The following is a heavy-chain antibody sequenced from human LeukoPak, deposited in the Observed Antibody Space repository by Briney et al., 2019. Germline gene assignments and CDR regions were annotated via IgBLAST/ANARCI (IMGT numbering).Heavy chain of an antibody. J-gene: IGHJ1*01. CDR3: VEVGDSGYGEYYQH. Sequence: PGGSLRLSCSASGFTFRDYPIHWVRQAPGGGLQYVSAISSAGGTTYYADSVRGRFTNSRDNSKNTLYLQMSSLRAEDTALYYCVEVGDSGYGEYYQHWGQGTLVTVSS. V-gene: IGHV3-64D*06. D-gene: IGHD5-12*01. CDR1: GFTFRDYP. CDR2: ISSAGGTT.